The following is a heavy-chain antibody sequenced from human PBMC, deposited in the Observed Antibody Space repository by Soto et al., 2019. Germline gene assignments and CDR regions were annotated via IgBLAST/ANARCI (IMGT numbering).Heavy chain of an antibody. D-gene: IGHD1-26*01. CDR2: IRSKTSSETR. CDR3: TTDGFSGIVGI. J-gene: IGHJ3*02. CDR1: GFPFTTAW. V-gene: IGHV3-15*02. Sequence: EVQLVESGGTSVTPGGSLRLSCAASGFPFTTAWMTWVRQAPGKGLEWVARIRSKTSSETREYAAPVKGRFTISRDDSKNMLYLEMNSLRIEDTGVYYCTTDGFSGIVGIWGQGTMVTVSS.